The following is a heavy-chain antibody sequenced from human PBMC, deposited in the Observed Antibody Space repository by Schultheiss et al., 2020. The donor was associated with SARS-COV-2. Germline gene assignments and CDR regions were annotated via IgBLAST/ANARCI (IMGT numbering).Heavy chain of an antibody. V-gene: IGHV4-4*02. J-gene: IGHJ4*02. CDR2: INHSGST. Sequence: SETLSLTCAVSGGSISSSNWWSWVRQPPGKGLEWIGEINHSGSTNYNPSLKSRVTISVDTSKNQFSLKLSSVTAADTAVYYCVSYGDYSFEYWGQGSLVTVSS. CDR1: GGSISSSNW. CDR3: VSYGDYSFEY. D-gene: IGHD4-17*01.